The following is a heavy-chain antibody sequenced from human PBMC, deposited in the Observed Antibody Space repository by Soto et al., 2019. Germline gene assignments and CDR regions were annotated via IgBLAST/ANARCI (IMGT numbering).Heavy chain of an antibody. CDR3: ARQREERSAVAGTLFDY. V-gene: IGHV4-31*03. J-gene: IGHJ4*02. D-gene: IGHD6-19*01. CDR1: GGSISSGGYY. CDR2: IYYSGST. Sequence: SETLSLTCTVSGGSISSGGYYWSWIRQHPGKGLEWIGYIYYSGSTYYNPSLKSRVTISVDTSKNQFSLKLSSVTAADTAVYYCARQREERSAVAGTLFDYWGQGTLVTVSS.